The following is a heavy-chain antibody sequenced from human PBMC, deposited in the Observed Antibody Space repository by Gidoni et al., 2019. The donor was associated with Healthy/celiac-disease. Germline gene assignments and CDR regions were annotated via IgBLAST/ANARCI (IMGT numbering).Heavy chain of an antibody. J-gene: IGHJ4*02. D-gene: IGHD5-18*01. V-gene: IGHV5-51*01. CDR3: ARHEVDGYSYEDY. CDR2: IYPVDSDT. Sequence: EVQLVQSGAEVKKPGESLKISCKGSGSSFTSYWIGWVRQMPGKGLEWMGIIYPVDSDTRYSPAFQGQVTISADKSSSTAYLQWSSLKASDTAMYYCARHEVDGYSYEDYWGQGTLVTVSS. CDR1: GSSFTSYW.